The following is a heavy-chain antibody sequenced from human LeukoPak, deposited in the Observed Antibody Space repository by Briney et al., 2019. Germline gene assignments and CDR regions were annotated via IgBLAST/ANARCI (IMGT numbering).Heavy chain of an antibody. CDR1: GYTFTGYY. D-gene: IGHD4-17*01. V-gene: IGHV1-2*02. CDR3: ARAHYGDPFHFDY. CDR2: INPNSGGT. Sequence: ASVKVSRKASGYTFTGYYMHWVRQAPGQGLEWVGWINPNSGGTNYAQKFQGRVTMTRDTSISTAYMELSRLRSDDTAVYYCARAHYGDPFHFDYWGQGTLVTVSS. J-gene: IGHJ4*02.